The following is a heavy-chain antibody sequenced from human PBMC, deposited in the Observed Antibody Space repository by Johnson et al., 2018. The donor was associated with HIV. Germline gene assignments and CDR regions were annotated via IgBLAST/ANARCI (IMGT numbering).Heavy chain of an antibody. V-gene: IGHV3-20*04. CDR3: ARSKDCSVGTCPDGLDI. CDR2: INWNGGST. Sequence: VHLVESGGGVVRPGGSLRLSCAASGFTFDDYGMSWVRQAPGKGLEWVSGINWNGGSTGYADSVKGRFTISRDNAKNSLYLQMNSLKAEDTAVYYCARSKDCSVGTCPDGLDIWGQGTMVIVSS. D-gene: IGHD2-15*01. J-gene: IGHJ3*02. CDR1: GFTFDDYG.